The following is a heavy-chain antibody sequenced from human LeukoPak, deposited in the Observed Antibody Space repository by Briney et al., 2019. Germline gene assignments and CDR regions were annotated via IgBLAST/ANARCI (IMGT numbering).Heavy chain of an antibody. CDR1: GFTFSSYA. Sequence: GGSLRLSCAASGFTFSSYAMSWVRQTPGKGLEWVSTISGSGGSTFYADSVKGRFTISRDNPKNTVDLQMNSLRAEDTAVYYCATQDRYYYDSSGRSFDYWGQGTLVTVSS. D-gene: IGHD3-22*01. CDR2: ISGSGGST. V-gene: IGHV3-23*01. CDR3: ATQDRYYYDSSGRSFDY. J-gene: IGHJ4*02.